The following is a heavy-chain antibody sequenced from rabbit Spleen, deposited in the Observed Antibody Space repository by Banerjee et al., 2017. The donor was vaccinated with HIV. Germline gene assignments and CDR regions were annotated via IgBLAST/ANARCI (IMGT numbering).Heavy chain of an antibody. CDR1: GFSFSSDYN. D-gene: IGHD6-1*01. CDR3: ARDYYYGRGYSGYDYAFKL. Sequence: QSLEESGGDLVKPGASLTLTCTASGFSFSSDYNMCWVRQAPGKGLELIACIYTGSIGYTYYANWAKGRFTISRTSSTTVTLQMTSLTAADTATYFCARDYYYGRGYSGYDYAFKLWGPGTLVTVS. V-gene: IGHV1S40*01. CDR2: IYTGSIGYT. J-gene: IGHJ4*01.